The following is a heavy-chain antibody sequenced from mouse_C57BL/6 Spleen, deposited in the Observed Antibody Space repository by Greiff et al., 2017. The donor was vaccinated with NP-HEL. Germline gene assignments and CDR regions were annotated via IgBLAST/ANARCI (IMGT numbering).Heavy chain of an antibody. Sequence: EVQLVESGGGLVKPGGSLKLSCAASGFTFSDYGMHWVRQAPEKGLEWVAYISSGSSTIYYADTVKGRFTISRDNAKNTLFLQMTSLRSEDTAMYYCARSYYDGSSYGYFDVWGTGTTVTVSS. CDR3: ARSYYDGSSYGYFDV. CDR2: ISSGSSTI. J-gene: IGHJ1*03. D-gene: IGHD1-1*01. CDR1: GFTFSDYG. V-gene: IGHV5-17*01.